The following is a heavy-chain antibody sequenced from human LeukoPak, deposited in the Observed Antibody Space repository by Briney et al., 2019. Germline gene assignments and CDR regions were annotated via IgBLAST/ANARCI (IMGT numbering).Heavy chain of an antibody. Sequence: SETLSLTCTVSGGSISSVDYYWRWIRQPPGKGLEWIGYIYYSGSTYYNPSLKSRVTISVDTSKNQFSLKLSSVTAADTAVYYCARQDDSSGYPFDCWGQGTLVTVSS. V-gene: IGHV4-30-4*01. J-gene: IGHJ4*02. CDR2: IYYSGST. CDR1: GGSISSVDYY. D-gene: IGHD3-22*01. CDR3: ARQDDSSGYPFDC.